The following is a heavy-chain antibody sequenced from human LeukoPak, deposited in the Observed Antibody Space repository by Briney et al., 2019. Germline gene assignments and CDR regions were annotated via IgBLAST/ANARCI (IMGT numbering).Heavy chain of an antibody. J-gene: IGHJ4*02. CDR2: INHSGST. CDR3: AREGSRHFDY. V-gene: IGHV4-34*01. Sequence: SETLSLTCAVYGGSFSGYYWSWIRRPPGKGLEWIGEINHSGSTNYNPSLKSRVTISVDTSKNQFSLKLSSVTAADTAVYYCAREGSRHFDYWGQGTLVTVSS. CDR1: GGSFSGYY. D-gene: IGHD6-13*01.